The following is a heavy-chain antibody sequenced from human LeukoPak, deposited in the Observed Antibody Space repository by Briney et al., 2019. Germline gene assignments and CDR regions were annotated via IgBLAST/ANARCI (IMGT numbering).Heavy chain of an antibody. J-gene: IGHJ4*02. CDR3: AKERWGIAAAGTTGFDY. V-gene: IGHV3-21*04. D-gene: IGHD6-13*01. CDR2: ISSSSSYI. CDR1: GFTFSSYS. Sequence: PGGSLRLSCAASGFTFSSYSMNWVRQAPGKGLEWVSSISSSSSYIYYADSVKGRFTISRDNSKNTLYLQMNSLRAEDTAVYYCAKERWGIAAAGTTGFDYWGQGTLVTVSS.